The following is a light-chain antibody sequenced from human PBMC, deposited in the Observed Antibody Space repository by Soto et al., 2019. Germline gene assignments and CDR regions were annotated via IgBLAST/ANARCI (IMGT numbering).Light chain of an antibody. J-gene: IGLJ1*01. Sequence: QSVLTQPPSVSGAPGQRVTISCTGSSSNIGSTYDVQWYQQLPGTAPKLLIHGNTDRPSGVPDRFSGSKSDTSASLAIPGLQADDEADYYCQSYDDSLSVHYVFGTGTKVTVL. CDR2: GNT. CDR3: QSYDDSLSVHYV. CDR1: SSNIGSTYD. V-gene: IGLV1-40*01.